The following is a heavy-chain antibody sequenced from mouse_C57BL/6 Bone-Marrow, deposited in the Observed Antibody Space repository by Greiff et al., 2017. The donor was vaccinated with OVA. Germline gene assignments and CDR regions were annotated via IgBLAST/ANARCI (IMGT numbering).Heavy chain of an antibody. CDR1: GFTFSDYG. CDR2: ISSGSSII. D-gene: IGHD2-4*01. CDR3: ARSDYDGRAMDY. V-gene: IGHV5-17*01. Sequence: EVKLMESGGGLVKPGGSLKLSCAASGFTFSDYGMHWVRQAPEKGLEWVAYISSGSSIIYYADTVKGRFTISRDNAKNTLFLQMTSLRSEDTAMDYCARSDYDGRAMDYWGQGTSVTVSS. J-gene: IGHJ4*01.